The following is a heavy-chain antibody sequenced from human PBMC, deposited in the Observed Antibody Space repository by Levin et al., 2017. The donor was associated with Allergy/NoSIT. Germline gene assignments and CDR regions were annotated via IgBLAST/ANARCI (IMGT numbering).Heavy chain of an antibody. Sequence: SETLSLTCAISGDSVSSNSAAWNWIRQSPSRGLEWLGRTYYRSKWYNDYAVSVKSRITINPDTSKNQFSLQLNSVTPEDTAVYYCARYAHDDYDSSGYDYWGQGTLVTVSS. D-gene: IGHD3-22*01. V-gene: IGHV6-1*01. CDR3: ARYAHDDYDSSGYDY. CDR1: GDSVSSNSAA. J-gene: IGHJ4*02. CDR2: TYYRSKWYN.